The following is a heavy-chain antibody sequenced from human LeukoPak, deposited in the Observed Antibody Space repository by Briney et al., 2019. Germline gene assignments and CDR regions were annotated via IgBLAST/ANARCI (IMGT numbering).Heavy chain of an antibody. CDR1: GFTFTSYA. CDR2: ISYDGSNK. Sequence: QPGGSLRLSCAASGFTFTSYAMSWVRQAPGKGLEWVAVISYDGSNKYYADSVKGRFTISRDNSKNTLYLQMNSLRAEDTAVYYCAKAGPPPSMSYGSRFDYWGQGTLVTVSS. J-gene: IGHJ4*02. D-gene: IGHD5-18*01. CDR3: AKAGPPPSMSYGSRFDY. V-gene: IGHV3-30*18.